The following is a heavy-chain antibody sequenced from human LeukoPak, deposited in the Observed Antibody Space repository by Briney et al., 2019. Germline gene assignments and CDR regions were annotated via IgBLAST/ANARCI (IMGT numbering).Heavy chain of an antibody. D-gene: IGHD2-2*03. CDR1: GYTFTSYG. CDR2: ISAYNGNT. V-gene: IGHV1-18*01. J-gene: IGHJ6*02. Sequence: ASVTVSCKASGYTFTSYGISWVRQAPGQGLEWMGWISAYNGNTNYAQKLQGRVTMTTDTSTSTAYMELRSLRSDDTAVYYCAREMDIVVVPPSENYYYGMDVWGQGTTVTVSS. CDR3: AREMDIVVVPPSENYYYGMDV.